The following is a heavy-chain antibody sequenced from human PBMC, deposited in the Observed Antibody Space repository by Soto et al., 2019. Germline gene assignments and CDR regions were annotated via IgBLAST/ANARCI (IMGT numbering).Heavy chain of an antibody. Sequence: GGSLRLSCAASGFTFSNAWMSWVRQAPGKGLEWVGRIKSKTDGGTTDYAAPVRGRFTISRDDSKNTLYLQMNSLKTEDTAVYYCTTEEYYDFWSGYYRVDYWGQGTLVTVSS. V-gene: IGHV3-15*01. D-gene: IGHD3-3*01. CDR2: IKSKTDGGTT. J-gene: IGHJ4*02. CDR1: GFTFSNAW. CDR3: TTEEYYDFWSGYYRVDY.